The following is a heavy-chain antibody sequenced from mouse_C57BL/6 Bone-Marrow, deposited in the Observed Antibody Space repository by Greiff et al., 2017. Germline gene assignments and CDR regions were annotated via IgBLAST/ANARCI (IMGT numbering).Heavy chain of an antibody. Sequence: EVQLVESGGGLVKPGGSLKLSCAASGFTFSDYGMHWVRQAPEQGLAWVAYISSGSSTIYYAATVQGRFTISRDTAKNTLFLHMTSLRSEDTAMYYCARPRYDLFAYWGKGTLVTVSA. CDR2: ISSGSSTI. D-gene: IGHD2-12*01. CDR1: GFTFSDYG. CDR3: ARPRYDLFAY. V-gene: IGHV5-17*01. J-gene: IGHJ3*01.